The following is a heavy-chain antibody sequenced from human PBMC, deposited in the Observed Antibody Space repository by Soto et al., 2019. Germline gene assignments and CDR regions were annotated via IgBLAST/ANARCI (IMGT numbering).Heavy chain of an antibody. CDR1: GFSLSTSGVG. CDR2: IYWDDDK. Sequence: QITLKESGPTLVKPTQTLTLTCTFSGFSLSTSGVGVGWIRQPPGKALEWLALIYWDDDKRYSPSLKSRLTSTKDTYKNQVVLTMTNMDPVDTATYFCAHRNYGDYKVDNWFDPWGQGTLVTVSS. CDR3: AHRNYGDYKVDNWFDP. J-gene: IGHJ5*02. D-gene: IGHD4-17*01. V-gene: IGHV2-5*02.